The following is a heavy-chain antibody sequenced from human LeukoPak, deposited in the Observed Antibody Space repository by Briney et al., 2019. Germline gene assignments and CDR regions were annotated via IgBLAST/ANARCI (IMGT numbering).Heavy chain of an antibody. CDR1: GYTFTSYD. J-gene: IGHJ4*02. Sequence: ASVKVSCKASGYTFTSYDINWVRQATGQGLEWMGWMNPNSGNTGYAQKFQGRVTMTRNTSISTAYMELSSLRSEDTAVYYCARGGVRGVVVSAAIRGSPPDYWGQGTLVTVSS. CDR2: MNPNSGNT. CDR3: ARGGVRGVVVSAAIRGSPPDY. V-gene: IGHV1-8*01. D-gene: IGHD2-2*01.